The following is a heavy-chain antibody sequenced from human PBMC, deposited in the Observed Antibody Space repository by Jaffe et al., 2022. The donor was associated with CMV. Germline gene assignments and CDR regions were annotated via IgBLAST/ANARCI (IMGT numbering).Heavy chain of an antibody. CDR1: GGSFSGYY. Sequence: QVQLQQWGAGLLKPSETLSLTCAVYGGSFSGYYWSWIRQPPGKGLEWIGEINHSGSTNYNPSLKSRVTISVDTSKNQFSLKLSSVTAADTAVYYCARADYDSSGPLYYFDYWGQGTLVTVSS. D-gene: IGHD3-22*01. CDR3: ARADYDSSGPLYYFDY. J-gene: IGHJ4*02. CDR2: INHSGST. V-gene: IGHV4-34*01.